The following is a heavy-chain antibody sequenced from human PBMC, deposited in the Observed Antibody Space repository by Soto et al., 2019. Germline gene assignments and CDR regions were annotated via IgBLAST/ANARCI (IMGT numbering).Heavy chain of an antibody. CDR1: GYTFTGYY. D-gene: IGHD3-9*01. CDR2: INPNSGGT. Sequence: ASVKVSCKASGYTFTGYYMHWVRQAPGQGREWMGWINPNSGGTNYAQKFQGRVTMTRDTSISTAYMELSRLRSDDTAVYYCARGLLRYFDWLSDAFDIWGQGTMVTVSS. J-gene: IGHJ3*02. CDR3: ARGLLRYFDWLSDAFDI. V-gene: IGHV1-2*02.